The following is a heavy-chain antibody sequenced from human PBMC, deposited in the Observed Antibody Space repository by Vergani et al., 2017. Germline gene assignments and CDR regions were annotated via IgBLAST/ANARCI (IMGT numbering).Heavy chain of an antibody. Sequence: EVQLLESGGGLVQPGGSLRLSCAASGFTFSSYAMSWVRQAPGKGLEWVGRIKSKTDGGTTDYAAPVKGRFTISRDDSKNTLYLQMNSLKTEDTAVYYXTTDPKPTADYYGSGSYYKPGDFDYWGQGTLVTVSS. CDR2: IKSKTDGGTT. CDR3: TTDPKPTADYYGSGSYYKPGDFDY. D-gene: IGHD3-10*01. CDR1: GFTFSSYA. J-gene: IGHJ4*02. V-gene: IGHV3-15*01.